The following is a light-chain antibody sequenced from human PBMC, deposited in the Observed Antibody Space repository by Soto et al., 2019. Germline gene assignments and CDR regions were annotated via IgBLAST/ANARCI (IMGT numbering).Light chain of an antibody. CDR2: RNN. CDR1: SSNIGSNT. Sequence: QSVLTQPPSASGTPGQRVTISCSGSSSNIGSNTVYWYQQLPGTAPKLLIYRNNERPSGVPDRFSGSKSGTSASLAISGLQSVDEADYYCAAWDDSLNGYVFGTGTKVTVL. J-gene: IGLJ1*01. CDR3: AAWDDSLNGYV. V-gene: IGLV1-44*01.